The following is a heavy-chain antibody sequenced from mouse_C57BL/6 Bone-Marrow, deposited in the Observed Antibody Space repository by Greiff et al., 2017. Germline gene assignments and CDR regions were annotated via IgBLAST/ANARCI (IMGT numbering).Heavy chain of an antibody. V-gene: IGHV1-31*01. CDR1: GYSFTGYY. J-gene: IGHJ4*01. CDR2: IYPYNGAS. CDR3: TMITAGGFNYYAMDY. D-gene: IGHD2-4*01. Sequence: VQLQQSGPELVQPGASVSISCTASGYSFTGYYMHWVKQSPGNILDWIGYIYPYNGASSSNQKFKGKGTFTVDKSTSTAYMELRSLTYEDSAVYYCTMITAGGFNYYAMDYWGQGTSVTVSS.